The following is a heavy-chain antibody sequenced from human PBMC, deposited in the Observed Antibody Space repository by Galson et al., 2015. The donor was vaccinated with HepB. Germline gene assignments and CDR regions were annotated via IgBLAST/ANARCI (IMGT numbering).Heavy chain of an antibody. J-gene: IGHJ2*01. Sequence: SLRLSCAASGFTFSSYAMSWVRQAPGKGLEWVSAISGSGGSTYYADSVKGRFTFSRDNSKNTLYLQMNSLRAEDTAVYYCAKDRGVDCGGDCSWYFDLWGRGTLVTVSS. D-gene: IGHD2-21*02. CDR3: AKDRGVDCGGDCSWYFDL. V-gene: IGHV3-23*01. CDR2: ISGSGGST. CDR1: GFTFSSYA.